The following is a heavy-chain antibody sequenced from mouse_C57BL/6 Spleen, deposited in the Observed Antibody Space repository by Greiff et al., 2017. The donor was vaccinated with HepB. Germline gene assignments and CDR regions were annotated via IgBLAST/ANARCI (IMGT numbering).Heavy chain of an antibody. CDR1: GYTFTEYT. D-gene: IGHD3-3*01. CDR3: ARHEDRGLEYYYAMDY. V-gene: IGHV1-62-2*01. Sequence: QVQLQQSGAELVKPGASVKLSCKASGYTFTEYTIHWVKQRSGQGLEWIGWFYPGSGSIKYNEKFKDKATLTADKSSSTAYMELSRLTSEDSAVYFCARHEDRGLEYYYAMDYWGQGTSVTVSS. J-gene: IGHJ4*01. CDR2: FYPGSGSI.